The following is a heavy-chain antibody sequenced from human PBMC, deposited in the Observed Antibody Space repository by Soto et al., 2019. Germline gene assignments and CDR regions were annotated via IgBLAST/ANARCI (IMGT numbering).Heavy chain of an antibody. Sequence: QVQLVESGGGLVKPGGSLRLSCAASGFTFSDYYMSWIRQAPGKGLEWVSYIISSGSTIYYADSVKGRFTISRDNAKNSLYLQMNSLSAEDTAVYYCARAHDYVWGSYRPNWFDPWGQGTLVTVSS. CDR2: IISSGSTI. D-gene: IGHD3-16*02. CDR1: GFTFSDYY. J-gene: IGHJ5*02. V-gene: IGHV3-11*01. CDR3: ARAHDYVWGSYRPNWFDP.